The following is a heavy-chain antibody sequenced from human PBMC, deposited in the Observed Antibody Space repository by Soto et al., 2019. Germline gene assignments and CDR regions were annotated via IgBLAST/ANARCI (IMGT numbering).Heavy chain of an antibody. D-gene: IGHD3-10*01. J-gene: IGHJ6*03. Sequence: GGSLRLSCAASGFTFSSYWMSWVRQAPGKGLEWVANIKQDGSEKYYVDSVKGRFTISRDNAKNSLYLQMNSLRAEDTAVYYCARDAFYGSGIYYYYYMDVWGKGTTVTVSS. V-gene: IGHV3-7*01. CDR1: GFTFSSYW. CDR2: IKQDGSEK. CDR3: ARDAFYGSGIYYYYYMDV.